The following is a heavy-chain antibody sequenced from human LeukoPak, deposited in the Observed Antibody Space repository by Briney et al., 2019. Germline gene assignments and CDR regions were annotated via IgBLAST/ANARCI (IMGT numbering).Heavy chain of an antibody. D-gene: IGHD6-13*01. J-gene: IGHJ4*02. CDR2: IYYSGST. V-gene: IGHV4-59*01. CDR1: GGSISSYY. Sequence: SETLSLTCTVSGGSISSYYWSWLRQPPGRGLEWIGYIYYSGSTNYNPSLKSRVTISVDTSKNQFSLKLSSVTAADTAVYYCARVHSSRWFDYWGQGTLVTVSS. CDR3: ARVHSSRWFDY.